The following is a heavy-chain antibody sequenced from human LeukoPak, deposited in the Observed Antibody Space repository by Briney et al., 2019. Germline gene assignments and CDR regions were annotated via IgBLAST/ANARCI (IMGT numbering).Heavy chain of an antibody. D-gene: IGHD6-19*01. CDR2: IRSKTDGGTT. J-gene: IGHJ4*02. CDR1: GFTFSNAW. CDR3: STAVAGPYYSDY. Sequence: GGSLRLSCAASGFTFSNAWMSWVRQAPGKGLEWVGRIRSKTDGGTTDYAAPVKGRFTISRDDSRNTLYLQMNSLKTGDTAVYYCSTAVAGPYYSDYWGQGTLVTVSS. V-gene: IGHV3-15*01.